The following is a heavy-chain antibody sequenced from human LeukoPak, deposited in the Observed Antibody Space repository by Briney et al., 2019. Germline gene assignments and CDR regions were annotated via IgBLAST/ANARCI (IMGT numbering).Heavy chain of an antibody. V-gene: IGHV3-30*14. CDR1: GFTFSSYA. J-gene: IGHJ6*02. Sequence: GGSLRLSCAASGFTFSSYAMHWVRQAPGKGLEWVAVISYDGSNKYYADSVKGRFTISRDNSKNTLYLQMNSLRAEDTAVYYCASSYCSGGSCYWGSHYGMDVWGQGTTVTVSS. D-gene: IGHD2-15*01. CDR3: ASSYCSGGSCYWGSHYGMDV. CDR2: ISYDGSNK.